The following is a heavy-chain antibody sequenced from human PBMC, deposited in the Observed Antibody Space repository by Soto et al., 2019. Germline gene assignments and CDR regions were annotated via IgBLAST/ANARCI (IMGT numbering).Heavy chain of an antibody. V-gene: IGHV3-21*01. CDR2: ISSSSSYI. CDR3: ARGYDSSGYYPDYYYYYGMDV. D-gene: IGHD3-22*01. CDR1: GFTFSSYS. Sequence: GGSLRLSCAASGFTFSSYSMNWVRQAPGKGLEWVSSISSSSSYIYYADSVKGRFTISRDNAKNSLYLQMNSLRAEDTAVYYCARGYDSSGYYPDYYYYYGMDVWGQGNTVTVSS. J-gene: IGHJ6*02.